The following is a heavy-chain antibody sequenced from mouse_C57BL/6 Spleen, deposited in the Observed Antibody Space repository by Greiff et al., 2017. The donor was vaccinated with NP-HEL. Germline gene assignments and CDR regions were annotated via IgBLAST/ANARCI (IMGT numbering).Heavy chain of an antibody. Sequence: EVQLVESGGGLVKPGGSLKLSCAASGFTFSSYAMSWVRQTPEKRLEWVATISDGGSYTYYPDNVKGRFTISRDNAKNNLYLQMSHLKSEDTAMYYCARGGLRSYYAMDYWGQGTSVTVSS. J-gene: IGHJ4*01. CDR3: ARGGLRSYYAMDY. V-gene: IGHV5-4*01. CDR2: ISDGGSYT. D-gene: IGHD1-1*01. CDR1: GFTFSSYA.